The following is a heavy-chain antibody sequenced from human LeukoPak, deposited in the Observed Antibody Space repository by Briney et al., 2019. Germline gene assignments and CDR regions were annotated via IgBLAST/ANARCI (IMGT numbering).Heavy chain of an antibody. CDR2: ISGSASIT. D-gene: IGHD2-15*01. V-gene: IGHV3-23*01. CDR3: ATWAASIGWLSHDH. J-gene: IGHJ4*02. CDR1: GFTFSSFS. Sequence: GGSLRLSCAASGFTFSSFSMSWVRQTPGKGLEWVSDISGSASITKYADSVKGRFIISRDDSKNTLFLQMNSLTAEDTAVNYCATWAASIGWLSHDHWGQGTLVTVSS.